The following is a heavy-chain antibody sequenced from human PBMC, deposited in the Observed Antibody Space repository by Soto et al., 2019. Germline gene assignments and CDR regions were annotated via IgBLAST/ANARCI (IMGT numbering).Heavy chain of an antibody. CDR3: ARDGYDYSTIFGPQNWSDP. CDR2: INPSGGST. D-gene: IGHD3-3*01. V-gene: IGHV1-46*01. J-gene: IGHJ5*02. CDR1: GYTFTSYY. Sequence: GASVKVSCKASGYTFTSYYMHWVRQAPGQGLEWMGIINPSGGSTSYAQKFQGRVTMTRDTSTSTVYMELSSLRSEDTAVYYCARDGYDYSTIFGPQNWSDPWGQGTLVTVSS.